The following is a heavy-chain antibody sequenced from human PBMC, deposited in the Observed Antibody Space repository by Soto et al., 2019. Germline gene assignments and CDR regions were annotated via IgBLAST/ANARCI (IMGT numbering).Heavy chain of an antibody. CDR1: GFTFSMYG. D-gene: IGHD2-8*01. J-gene: IGHJ4*02. Sequence: QVQLVESGGGVVQPGGSLRLSCAASGFTFSMYGMHWVRQVPGKGLEWVAVTSYDGKNKYYADSVKGRFTVSRDNSRNTQYLQMNSLKVEDTAVYFCAKGFLSGRYCANGVRYHIDYWGQGTPLTVSS. CDR2: TSYDGKNK. V-gene: IGHV3-30*18. CDR3: AKGFLSGRYCANGVRYHIDY.